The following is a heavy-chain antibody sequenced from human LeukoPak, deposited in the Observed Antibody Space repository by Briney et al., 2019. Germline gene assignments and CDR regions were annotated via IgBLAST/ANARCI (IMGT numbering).Heavy chain of an antibody. CDR1: GGSMSGFF. J-gene: IGHJ6*02. V-gene: IGHV4-59*01. CDR2: IYYSGSSI. D-gene: IGHD3-10*01. Sequence: SETLSLTCTVSGGSMSGFFWTWIRQPPGRELEWIGSIYYSGSSIKYNPSLKSRVTISVDTAKSQFSLNLNSATAADTAVYYCARTSRHFYGSGTNLTPWPAGMDVWGQGTTVTVSS. CDR3: ARTSRHFYGSGTNLTPWPAGMDV.